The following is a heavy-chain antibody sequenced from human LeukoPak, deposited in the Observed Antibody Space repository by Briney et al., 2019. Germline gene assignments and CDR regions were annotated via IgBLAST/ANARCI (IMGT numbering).Heavy chain of an antibody. Sequence: SETLSLTCTVSGGSISSYYWSWIRQPPGKGLECIGYIYYSGSTNYNPSLKSRVTISVDTSKNQFSLKLSSVTAADTAVYYCARSRYCSGGSCYFDYWGQGTLVTVSS. CDR1: GGSISSYY. V-gene: IGHV4-59*01. J-gene: IGHJ4*02. D-gene: IGHD2-15*01. CDR2: IYYSGST. CDR3: ARSRYCSGGSCYFDY.